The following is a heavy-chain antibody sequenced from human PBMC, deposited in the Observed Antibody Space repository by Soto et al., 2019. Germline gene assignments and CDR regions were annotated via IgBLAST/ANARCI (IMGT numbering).Heavy chain of an antibody. CDR1: GGSISDYS. CDR2: VDYSGTT. J-gene: IGHJ4*02. Sequence: QVQLQESGPALVKPSETLSLTCTVSGGSISDYSWSWFRQAPGKGLDWIGYVDYSGTTNYNPSLQTRVAMSVDASKNQFTLKLSSVSAADAAVYYCASQAIDWGQGTLVTVSS. CDR3: ASQAID. V-gene: IGHV4-59*08.